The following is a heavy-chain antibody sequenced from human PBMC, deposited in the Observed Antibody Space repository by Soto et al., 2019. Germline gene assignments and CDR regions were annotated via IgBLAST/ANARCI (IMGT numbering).Heavy chain of an antibody. Sequence: PGGSLRLSCAASGFTFSSYGMHWVRQATGKGLEWVAVISYDGSNKYYADSVKGRFTISRDNSKNTLYLQMNSLRAEDTAVYYCAKDEELLGYCSSTSCRNLPGYYYYGMDVWGQGTTVTVSS. J-gene: IGHJ6*02. CDR3: AKDEELLGYCSSTSCRNLPGYYYYGMDV. D-gene: IGHD2-2*01. CDR2: ISYDGSNK. V-gene: IGHV3-30*18. CDR1: GFTFSSYG.